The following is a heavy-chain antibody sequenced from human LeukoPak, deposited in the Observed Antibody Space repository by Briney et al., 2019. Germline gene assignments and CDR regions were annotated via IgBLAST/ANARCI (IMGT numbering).Heavy chain of an antibody. CDR1: GYTFTSYY. CDR2: INPSGGST. D-gene: IGHD5-24*01. J-gene: IGHJ4*02. Sequence: ASVKVSCMASGYTFTSYYMHWVRQAPGQGLEWMGIINPSGGSTSYAQKFQGRVTMTRDTSTSTVYMELSSLRSEDTAVYYCARDLGTGWLQLLPGFDYWGQGTLVTVSS. V-gene: IGHV1-46*01. CDR3: ARDLGTGWLQLLPGFDY.